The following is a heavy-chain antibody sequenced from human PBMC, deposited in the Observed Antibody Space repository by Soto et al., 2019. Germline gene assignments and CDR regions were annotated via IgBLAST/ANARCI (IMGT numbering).Heavy chain of an antibody. J-gene: IGHJ4*02. CDR3: ARDSSGYYRVFDY. Sequence: SETLSLTCTVSGGSISTYYWSWIRQPPGKGLEWIGFIHYSGSTHYNPSLKSRVTISLDTSKNQFSLMLSSVTAADTAVYYCARDSSGYYRVFDYWGQGTLVTVSS. CDR1: GGSISTYY. V-gene: IGHV4-59*01. D-gene: IGHD3-22*01. CDR2: IHYSGST.